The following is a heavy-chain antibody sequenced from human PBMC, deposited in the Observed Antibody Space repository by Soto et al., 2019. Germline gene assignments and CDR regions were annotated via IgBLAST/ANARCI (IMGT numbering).Heavy chain of an antibody. J-gene: IGHJ5*02. Sequence: QVQLQESGPGLVKPSQTLSLTCTVSGGSISSGGYYWSWIRQHPGKGLEWIGYIYYSGSTYYNPSLKSRVTIAVDTSKNQSSLKLSSVTAADTAVYYCARDRYSSSWREKVGGWFDPWGQGTLVTVSS. CDR1: GGSISSGGYY. V-gene: IGHV4-31*03. CDR3: ARDRYSSSWREKVGGWFDP. CDR2: IYYSGST. D-gene: IGHD6-6*01.